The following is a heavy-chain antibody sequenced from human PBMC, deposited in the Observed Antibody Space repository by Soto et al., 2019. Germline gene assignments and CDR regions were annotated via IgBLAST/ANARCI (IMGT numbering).Heavy chain of an antibody. Sequence: EMQLVETGGGLIQPGGSLRLSCAASGFTVSSDHMSCVRQAPGKGLEWISVMYYGGTTYYADSVQGQFTISRDSSTNTLYIQMHDLRADDTAVYYCAREAAGFDLWGQGTMVTVSS. J-gene: IGHJ3*01. CDR2: MYYGGTT. CDR3: AREAAGFDL. D-gene: IGHD6-13*01. V-gene: IGHV3-53*02. CDR1: GFTVSSDH.